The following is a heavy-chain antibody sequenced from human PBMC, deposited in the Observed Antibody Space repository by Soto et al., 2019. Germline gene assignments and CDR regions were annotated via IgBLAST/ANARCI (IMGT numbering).Heavy chain of an antibody. CDR1: GGTFSSYA. V-gene: IGHV1-69*12. D-gene: IGHD3-22*01. CDR2: IIPIFGTA. Sequence: QVQLVQSGAEVKKPGSSVKVSCKASGGTFSSYAINWVRQAPGQGLEWMGGIIPIFGTANHAQRFQGRVTITADESTSTAYMELSSLRSEDTAVYYCARDRGPSSGYYPSWFDPWGQGTLVTVSS. J-gene: IGHJ5*02. CDR3: ARDRGPSSGYYPSWFDP.